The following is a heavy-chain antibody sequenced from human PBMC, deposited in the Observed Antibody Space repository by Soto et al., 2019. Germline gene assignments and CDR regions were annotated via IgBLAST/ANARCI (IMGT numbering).Heavy chain of an antibody. V-gene: IGHV3-23*01. J-gene: IGHJ4*02. CDR1: GFTSSNYA. CDR3: AKGGRRRGSYPPLDY. CDR2: ISETGGSI. Sequence: SGWSLRLSCAASGFTSSNYAMTWVRQAPGRGLEWVSGISETGGSIFYADSVKGRFTISRDNSKSTLYLQMNSLRVEDTAIYYCAKGGRRRGSYPPLDYWGQGTVVTVSS. D-gene: IGHD1-26*01.